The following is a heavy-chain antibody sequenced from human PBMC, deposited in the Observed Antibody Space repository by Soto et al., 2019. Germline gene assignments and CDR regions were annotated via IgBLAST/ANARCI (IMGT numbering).Heavy chain of an antibody. J-gene: IGHJ4*02. CDR2: ISYDGTNK. CDR1: GFSFSISP. D-gene: IGHD7-27*01. V-gene: IGHV3-30-3*01. Sequence: AGSLRLSCAASGFSFSISPMHWVRQAPGKGPEWVALISYDGTNKFYADSVKGRFTISRDNSKSTLYLQVDSLRPEDAAVYYCARDPKTSGGQHWAFNYFDSWGQGTLVTVSS. CDR3: ARDPKTSGGQHWAFNYFDS.